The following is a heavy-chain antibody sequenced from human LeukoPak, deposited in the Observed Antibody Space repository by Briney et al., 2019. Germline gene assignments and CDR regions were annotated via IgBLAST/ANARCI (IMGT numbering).Heavy chain of an antibody. V-gene: IGHV3-7*01. J-gene: IGHJ4*02. CDR2: IKQDGSEK. D-gene: IGHD3-10*01. Sequence: GGSLRLSCAASGFTFSSYWMSWVRQAPGKGLEGVANIKQDGSEKYYVYSVKGRFTISRDNAKNSLYLQMNSRRAEDTAVYYCARGHYYGLSIWGQGTLVTVSS. CDR3: ARGHYYGLSI. CDR1: GFTFSSYW.